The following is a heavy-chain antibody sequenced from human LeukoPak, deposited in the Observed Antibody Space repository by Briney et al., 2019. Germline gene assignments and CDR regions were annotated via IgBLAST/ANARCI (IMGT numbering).Heavy chain of an antibody. D-gene: IGHD6-19*01. V-gene: IGHV3-7*01. Sequence: PGGSLRLSCAASGNYWMHWVRQAPGKGLEWVANIKQDGSEKYYVDSVKGRFTISRDNAKNSLFLQMNSLRAEDTAVYYCASSSGWIIDYWGQGTLVTVSS. J-gene: IGHJ4*02. CDR1: GNYW. CDR2: IKQDGSEK. CDR3: ASSSGWIIDY.